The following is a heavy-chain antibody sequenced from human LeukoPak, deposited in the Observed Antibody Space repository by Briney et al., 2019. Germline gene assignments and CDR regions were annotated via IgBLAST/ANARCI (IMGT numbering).Heavy chain of an antibody. CDR3: ARSPSGSSSRWFES. CDR1: GGSISSSSYY. D-gene: IGHD1-26*01. Sequence: SETLSLTCTVSGGSISSSSYYWGWIRQPPGKVLEWIGSIYYSGSTYYNPSLKSRVTISVDTSKNQFSLKLSSVTAADTAVYYCARSPSGSSSRWFESWGQGTLVSVSS. CDR2: IYYSGST. V-gene: IGHV4-39*01. J-gene: IGHJ5*01.